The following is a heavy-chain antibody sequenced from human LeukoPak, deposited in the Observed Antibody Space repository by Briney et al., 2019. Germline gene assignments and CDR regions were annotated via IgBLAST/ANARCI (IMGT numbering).Heavy chain of an antibody. V-gene: IGHV3-23*01. CDR2: ISGSGGST. CDR1: GFTFSSNA. Sequence: GGSLRLSCAASGFTFSSNAMTWVRQAPGKGLEWVSAISGSGGSTYYADSVKGRFTISRDNSKNTLYLQMNSLRAEDTAVYYCAKDVYIVVVAATDYFDYWGQGTLVTVSS. D-gene: IGHD2-15*01. J-gene: IGHJ4*02. CDR3: AKDVYIVVVAATDYFDY.